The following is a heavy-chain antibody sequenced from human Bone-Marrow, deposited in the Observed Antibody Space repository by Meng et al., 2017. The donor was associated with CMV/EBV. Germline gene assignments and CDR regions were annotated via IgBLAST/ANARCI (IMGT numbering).Heavy chain of an antibody. V-gene: IGHV1-8*01. CDR2: MNPNSGNT. CDR3: ARGKRAGSCNWFDP. J-gene: IGHJ5*02. Sequence: ASVKVSCKASGYTFTSYDINWVRQATGQGLEWMGWMNPNSGNTGYAQKFQGRVTMTRNTSISTAYMELSSLRSDDTAVYYCARGKRAGSCNWFDPWGQGTLVTVSS. CDR1: GYTFTSYD.